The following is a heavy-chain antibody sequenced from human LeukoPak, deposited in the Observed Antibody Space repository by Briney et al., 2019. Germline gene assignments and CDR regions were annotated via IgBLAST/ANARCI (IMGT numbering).Heavy chain of an antibody. J-gene: IGHJ4*02. CDR2: ISGSGGST. D-gene: IGHD3-22*01. CDR3: AKITSSNYYDSSGYHNY. CDR1: GFTFSSYA. Sequence: PGGSLRLSCAASGFTFSSYAMSWVRQAPGKGLEWVSAISGSGGSTYYADSVKGRFTISRDNSKNTLYLQMNSLRAEDTDVYYCAKITSSNYYDSSGYHNYWGQGTLVTVSS. V-gene: IGHV3-23*01.